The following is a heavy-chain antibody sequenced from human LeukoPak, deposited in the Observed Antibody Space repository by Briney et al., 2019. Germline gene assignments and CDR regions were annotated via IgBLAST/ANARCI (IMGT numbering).Heavy chain of an antibody. CDR2: ISYDGSNQ. CDR1: EFTFSSYG. V-gene: IGHV3-30*18. J-gene: IGHJ4*01. CDR3: AKDRLGALYYYHSSGYYRFDY. D-gene: IGHD3-22*01. Sequence: GGSLRLSCAASEFTFSSYGMHWVRQAPGRGLEWVAVISYDGSNQYYADTVKGRFTISRDNSKNTLYLQMNSLRAEDTAVYYCAKDRLGALYYYHSSGYYRFDYWGLGTLVTVSS.